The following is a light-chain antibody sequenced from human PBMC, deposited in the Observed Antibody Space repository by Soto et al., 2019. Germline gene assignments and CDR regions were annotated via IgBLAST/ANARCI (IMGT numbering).Light chain of an antibody. CDR1: QGISSY. V-gene: IGKV1-8*01. Sequence: AIRMTPSPSSFSASTVDRVTITCRASQGISSYLAWYQQKPGKAPKLLIYAASTLQSGVPSRFSGSGSGTDFTLTISCLQSEDFATYYCQQYYSYPSITFGQGTRLEIK. CDR2: AAS. J-gene: IGKJ5*01. CDR3: QQYYSYPSIT.